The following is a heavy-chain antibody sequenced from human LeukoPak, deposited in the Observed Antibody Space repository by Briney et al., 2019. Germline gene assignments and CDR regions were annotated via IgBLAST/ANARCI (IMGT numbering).Heavy chain of an antibody. D-gene: IGHD4-17*01. CDR3: AKTVSHYYYYMDV. Sequence: PGGSLRLSCAASGFTFSSYGMHWVRQATGKGLEWVAVIWYDGSNKYYADSVKGRFTISRDNSKNTLYLQMNSLRAEDTAVYYCAKTVSHYYYYMDVWGKGTTVTVSS. CDR2: IWYDGSNK. CDR1: GFTFSSYG. J-gene: IGHJ6*03. V-gene: IGHV3-33*06.